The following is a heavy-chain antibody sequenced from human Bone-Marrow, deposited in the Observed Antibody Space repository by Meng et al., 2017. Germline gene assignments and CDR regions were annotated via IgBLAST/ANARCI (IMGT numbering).Heavy chain of an antibody. Sequence: SRTRYADSVKGRFTISRDNAKNTLYLQMNSLRAEDTAVYYCASDSSGYYYVGDAFDIWGQGTMVTVSS. J-gene: IGHJ3*02. V-gene: IGHV3-74*01. CDR2: SRT. D-gene: IGHD3-22*01. CDR3: ASDSSGYYYVGDAFDI.